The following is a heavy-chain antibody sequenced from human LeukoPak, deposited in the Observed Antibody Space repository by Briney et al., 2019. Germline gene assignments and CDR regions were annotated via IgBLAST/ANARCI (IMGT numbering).Heavy chain of an antibody. CDR1: GGSISSANYY. J-gene: IGHJ6*02. CDR3: ARDGSNWSNDYYHGVDV. Sequence: PSQTLSLTCTVSGGSISSANYYWNWIRQPPGKGLEWIGYISYSGSTHYNPSLKSRATISADTSKNQFSLRLSSVTAADTAVYYCARDGSNWSNDYYHGVDVWGQGTTVTVSS. CDR2: ISYSGST. V-gene: IGHV4-30-4*01. D-gene: IGHD4-11*01.